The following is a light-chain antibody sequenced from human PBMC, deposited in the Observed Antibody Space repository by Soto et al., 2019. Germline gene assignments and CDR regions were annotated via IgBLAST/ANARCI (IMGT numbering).Light chain of an antibody. CDR2: AAS. V-gene: IGKV1-39*01. J-gene: IGKJ5*01. CDR3: QQTDNFPLT. Sequence: DIQRTQSPSSLSASVGDRVIITCRASQSIRKYLNWYQHKPGKVPTLLIYAASSLQSGVPSRFSGSGSGTEFNLTITSLQPEDFATYYCQQTDNFPLTFGQGTRLEIK. CDR1: QSIRKY.